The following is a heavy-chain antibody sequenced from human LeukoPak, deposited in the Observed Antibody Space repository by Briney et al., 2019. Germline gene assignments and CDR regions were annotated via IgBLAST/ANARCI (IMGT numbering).Heavy chain of an antibody. CDR3: TTGIRGD. CDR1: GFTFSSYG. CDR2: IASKTDGGTT. J-gene: IGHJ4*02. V-gene: IGHV3-15*04. Sequence: GGSLRLSCAASGFTFSSYGMHWVRQAPGKGLEWVGRIASKTDGGTTDYAAPVKGRFTISRDDSKNTLFLQMNSLKTEDTAVYYCTTGIRGDCGQGTLVTVSS.